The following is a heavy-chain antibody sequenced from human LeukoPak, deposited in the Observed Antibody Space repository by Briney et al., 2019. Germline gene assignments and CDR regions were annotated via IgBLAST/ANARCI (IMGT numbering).Heavy chain of an antibody. CDR2: IIPIFGTA. CDR1: GGTFISYA. J-gene: IGHJ6*02. Sequence: SVKVSCKASGGTFISYAISWVRQAPRQGLEWMGGIIPIFGTANYAQKFQGRVTITADESTSTAYMELSSLRSEDTAVYYCARGNQDIVVVPAAGYYYYGMDVWGQGTTVTVSS. V-gene: IGHV1-69*13. D-gene: IGHD2-2*01. CDR3: ARGNQDIVVVPAAGYYYYGMDV.